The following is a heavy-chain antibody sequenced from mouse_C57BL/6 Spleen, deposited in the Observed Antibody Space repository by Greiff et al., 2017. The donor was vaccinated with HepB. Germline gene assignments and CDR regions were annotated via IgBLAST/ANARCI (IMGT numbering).Heavy chain of an antibody. J-gene: IGHJ4*01. V-gene: IGHV1-63*01. D-gene: IGHD1-1*01. CDR1: GYTFTNYW. CDR2: IYPGGGYT. CDR3: ARGHYYGSSYDAMDY. Sequence: QVQLQQSGAELVRPGTSVKMSCKASGYTFTNYWIGWAKQRPGHGLEWIGDIYPGGGYTNYNEKFKGKATLTADKSSSTAYMQFSSLTSEDSAIYYWARGHYYGSSYDAMDYWGQGTSVTVSS.